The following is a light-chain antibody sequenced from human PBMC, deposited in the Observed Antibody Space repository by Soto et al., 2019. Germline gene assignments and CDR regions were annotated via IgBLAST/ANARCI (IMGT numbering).Light chain of an antibody. Sequence: DIVMTQSPDSLAVSLGERATINCKSSQSILYSSSNNNYLAWYQQKPGQPPKLLIYWASTRASVVPDRFSGRGSGTDFTLTISSLQAEDVAGYSCQQYYTICGTSGKGTKVDI. V-gene: IGKV4-1*01. CDR1: QSILYSSSNNNY. J-gene: IGKJ1*01. CDR3: QQYYTICGT. CDR2: WAS.